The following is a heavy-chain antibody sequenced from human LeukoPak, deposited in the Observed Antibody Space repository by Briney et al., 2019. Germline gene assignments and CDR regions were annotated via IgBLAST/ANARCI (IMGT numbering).Heavy chain of an antibody. V-gene: IGHV3-23*01. D-gene: IGHD4-17*01. CDR1: GFTFSSYA. CDR2: ISGSGGST. CDR3: AKEFGFGTVTPPVDY. Sequence: GGSLRLSCAASGFTFSSYAMSWVRQAPGKGLEWVSAISGSGGSTYYADSVKGRFTISRDNSKNTLYLQMNSLRAEDTDVYYCAKEFGFGTVTPPVDYWGQGTLVTVSS. J-gene: IGHJ4*02.